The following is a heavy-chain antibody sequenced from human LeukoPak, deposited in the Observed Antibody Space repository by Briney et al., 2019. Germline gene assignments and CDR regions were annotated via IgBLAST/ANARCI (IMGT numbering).Heavy chain of an antibody. Sequence: SETLSLTCTVSGGSISSYYWSWIRQPPGKGLEWVGYIYYSGSTNYNPSLKSRVTISVDTSKNQFSLKLSSVTAADTAVYYCARGLGLGHNFDYWGQGTLVTVSS. V-gene: IGHV4-59*01. J-gene: IGHJ4*02. D-gene: IGHD6-19*01. CDR3: ARGLGLGHNFDY. CDR2: IYYSGST. CDR1: GGSISSYY.